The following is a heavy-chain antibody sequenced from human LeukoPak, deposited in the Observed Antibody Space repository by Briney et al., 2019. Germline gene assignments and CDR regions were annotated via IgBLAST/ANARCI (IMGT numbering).Heavy chain of an antibody. V-gene: IGHV4-59*08. J-gene: IGHJ1*01. CDR1: GGSINYYY. Sequence: SETLSLTCTVAGGSINYYYWSWSRHPPGKGLEWIGYISYSGSTDYNPSLKGRVSISVDTSKNQFSLRLSSVTAADTAVYYCAGQGDGSGSWSLQQCGQGTLVTVSS. CDR2: ISYSGST. D-gene: IGHD3-10*01. CDR3: AGQGDGSGSWSLQQ.